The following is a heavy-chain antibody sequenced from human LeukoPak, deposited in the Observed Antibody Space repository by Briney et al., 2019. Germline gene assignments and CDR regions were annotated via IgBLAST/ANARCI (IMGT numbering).Heavy chain of an antibody. Sequence: ASVKASCKASGYTFTSYYMHWVRQAPGQGLEWMGIINPSGGSTSYAQKFQGRVTMTRDTSTSTVYMELSSLRSEDTAVYYCARDWASHDYSNYHPRYAYWGQGTLVTVSS. V-gene: IGHV1-46*01. CDR3: ARDWASHDYSNYHPRYAY. J-gene: IGHJ4*02. D-gene: IGHD4-11*01. CDR2: INPSGGST. CDR1: GYTFTSYY.